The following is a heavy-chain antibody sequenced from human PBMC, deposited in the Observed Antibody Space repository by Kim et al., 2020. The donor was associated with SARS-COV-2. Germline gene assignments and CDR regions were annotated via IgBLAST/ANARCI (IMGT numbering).Heavy chain of an antibody. J-gene: IGHJ6*02. CDR1: GYSFTSYW. D-gene: IGHD2-2*01. V-gene: IGHV5-10-1*01. CDR3: ARTRCGSTSCYAHYYYGMDV. Sequence: GESLKISCKVSGYSFTSYWISWVRQMPGKGLEWMGRIDPSDSYTNYSPSFQGHVTISADKSISTAYLQWSSLKASDTAMYYCARTRCGSTSCYAHYYYGMDVWGQGTTVTVSS. CDR2: IDPSDSYT.